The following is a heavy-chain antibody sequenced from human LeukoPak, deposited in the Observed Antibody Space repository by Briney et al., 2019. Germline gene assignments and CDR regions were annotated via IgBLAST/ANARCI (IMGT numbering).Heavy chain of an antibody. D-gene: IGHD3-16*01. CDR1: GYTFTSYD. CDR3: ATGLSPLWGGATDAFDI. V-gene: IGHV1-8*03. Sequence: ASVKVSCKASGYTFTSYDINWVRQATGQGLEWMGSMNPNSGNTGYAQKFQGRVTITRNTSISTAYMELSSLRSEDTAVYYCATGLSPLWGGATDAFDIWGQGTMVTVSS. CDR2: MNPNSGNT. J-gene: IGHJ3*02.